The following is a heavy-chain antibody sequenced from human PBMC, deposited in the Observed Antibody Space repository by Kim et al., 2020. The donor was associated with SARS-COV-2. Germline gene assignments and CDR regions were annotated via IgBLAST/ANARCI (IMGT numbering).Heavy chain of an antibody. J-gene: IGHJ6*02. Sequence: SKVDSVKGRFTISRENAKNSLYLQMNSLRAEDTAVYYCAKDLQNNYGMDVWGQGTTVTVSS. CDR3: AKDLQNNYGMDV. V-gene: IGHV3-7*03.